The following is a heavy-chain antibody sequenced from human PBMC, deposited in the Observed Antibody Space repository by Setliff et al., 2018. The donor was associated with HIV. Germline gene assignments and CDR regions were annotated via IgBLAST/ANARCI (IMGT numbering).Heavy chain of an antibody. CDR1: GGSISSHY. J-gene: IGHJ4*02. D-gene: IGHD5-18*01. CDR3: ARTLPQYTNLFDY. Sequence: SETLSLTCTVSGGSISSHYWSWIRQPPGKGLEWIGHIYTSGSTNYNPSLKSRVTMSVGTSKNQFSLKLSSVTAADTAVYYCARTLPQYTNLFDYWGQGTLVTVSS. V-gene: IGHV4-4*08. CDR2: IYTSGST.